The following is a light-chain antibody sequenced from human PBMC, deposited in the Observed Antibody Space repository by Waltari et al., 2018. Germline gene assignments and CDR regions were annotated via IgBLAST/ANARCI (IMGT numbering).Light chain of an antibody. V-gene: IGKV1-39*01. CDR3: QQSYKTPIT. Sequence: DIQMIQSPSSLSASVGDRVTITCRASQSIDTYLNWYQQKLGKAPKVLIYAASSLQSGVPSRFSGSGSGTDFTLTISSLQPEDFATYYCQQSYKTPITFGQGTRLEIK. CDR1: QSIDTY. CDR2: AAS. J-gene: IGKJ5*01.